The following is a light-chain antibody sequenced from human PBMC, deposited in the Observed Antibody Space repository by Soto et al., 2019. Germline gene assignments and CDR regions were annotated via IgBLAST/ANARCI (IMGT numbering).Light chain of an antibody. Sequence: EIVLTQSPGPLSLSPGEGATLSWRASQSVSNNYLAWYQQKPGQAPRLLIYGASNRATGIPDRFSGSGSGTDFTLTISRLEPEDFAVYYCQQYGSSGTFGQGTKVDI. V-gene: IGKV3-20*01. CDR1: QSVSNNY. CDR2: GAS. J-gene: IGKJ1*01. CDR3: QQYGSSGT.